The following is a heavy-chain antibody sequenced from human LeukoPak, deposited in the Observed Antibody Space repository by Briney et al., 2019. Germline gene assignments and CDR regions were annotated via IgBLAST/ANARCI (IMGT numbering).Heavy chain of an antibody. CDR2: INPNSGGT. CDR1: GYTFTGYY. V-gene: IGHV1-2*02. Sequence: ASVKVSCKASGYTFTGYYMHWVRQAPGQGLEWMGWINPNSGGTNYAQKFQGRVTMTRDTSISTAYMELSRLRSDDTAVYYCARGVYSSSTSCPFDYWGQGTLVTVSS. CDR3: ARGVYSSSTSCPFDY. J-gene: IGHJ4*02. D-gene: IGHD2-2*01.